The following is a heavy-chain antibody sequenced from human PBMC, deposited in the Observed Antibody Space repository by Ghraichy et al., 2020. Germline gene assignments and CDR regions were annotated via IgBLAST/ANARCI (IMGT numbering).Heavy chain of an antibody. CDR2: ISSSSSTI. J-gene: IGHJ6*02. CDR1: GFTFSSYS. CDR3: AREGQVNYYDSSGQYYYYYYGMDV. D-gene: IGHD3-22*01. Sequence: GGSLRLSCAASGFTFSSYSMNWVRQAPGKGLEWVSYISSSSSTIYYADSVKGRFTISRDNAKNSLYLQMNSLRAEDTAVYYCAREGQVNYYDSSGQYYYYYYGMDVWGQGTTVTVSS. V-gene: IGHV3-48*04.